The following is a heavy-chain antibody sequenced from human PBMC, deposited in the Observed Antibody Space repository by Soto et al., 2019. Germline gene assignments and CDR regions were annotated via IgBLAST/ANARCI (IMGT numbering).Heavy chain of an antibody. J-gene: IGHJ4*02. CDR2: INHSGST. V-gene: IGHV4-34*01. D-gene: IGHD3-9*01. Sequence: SETLSLTCAVYGGSFSGYYWSWIRQPPGKGLEWIGEINHSGSTNYNPSLKSRVTISVDTSKNQFSLKLSSVTAADTAVYYCARVNILTGYPTDYWGQGTLVTVSS. CDR3: ARVNILTGYPTDY. CDR1: GGSFSGYY.